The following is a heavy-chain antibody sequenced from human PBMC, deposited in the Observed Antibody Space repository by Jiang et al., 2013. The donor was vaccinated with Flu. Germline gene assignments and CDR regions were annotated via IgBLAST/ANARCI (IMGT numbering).Heavy chain of an antibody. CDR3: ARETPSYSSSWYRGLGYYYYGMDV. CDR2: INPSGGST. J-gene: IGHJ6*02. V-gene: IGHV1-46*01. CDR1: GYTFTSYY. Sequence: GAEVKKPGASVKVSCKASGYTFTSYYMHWVRQAPGQGLEWMGIINPSGGSTSYAQKFQGRVTMTRDTSTSTVCMELSSLRSEDTAVYYCARETPSYSSSWYRGLGYYYYGMDVWGQGTTVTVSS. D-gene: IGHD6-13*01.